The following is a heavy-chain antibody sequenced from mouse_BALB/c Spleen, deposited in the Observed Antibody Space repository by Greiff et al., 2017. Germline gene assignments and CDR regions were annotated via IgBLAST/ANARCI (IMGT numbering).Heavy chain of an antibody. Sequence: EVQLVESGGGLVKPGGSLKLSCAASGFTFSSYAMSWVRQTPEKRLEWVASISSGGSTYYPDSVKGRFTISRDNARNILYLQMSSLRSEDTAMYYCARRGGYGYNYFDYWGQGTTLTVSS. J-gene: IGHJ2*01. CDR3: ARRGGYGYNYFDY. D-gene: IGHD2-2*01. CDR2: ISSGGST. CDR1: GFTFSSYA. V-gene: IGHV5-6-5*01.